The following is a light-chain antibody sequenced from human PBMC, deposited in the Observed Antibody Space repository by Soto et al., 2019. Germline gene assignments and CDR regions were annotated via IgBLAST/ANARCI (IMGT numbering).Light chain of an antibody. V-gene: IGLV2-14*01. CDR2: EVN. CDR3: SSYTTGNTVV. J-gene: IGLJ2*01. Sequence: QSVLTQPASLSGSPGQSITISCTGSGSDVGRYNSVSWFQQHPVKAPKLILYEVNNRPSGISNRFSGSKSGNTASLTISGLQAEDEADYYCSSYTTGNTVVFGGGTKLTVL. CDR1: GSDVGRYNS.